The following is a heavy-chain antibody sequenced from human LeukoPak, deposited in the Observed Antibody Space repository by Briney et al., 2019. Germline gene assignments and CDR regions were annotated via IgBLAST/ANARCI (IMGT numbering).Heavy chain of an antibody. CDR3: AKDTGAVAGFGGIDY. CDR1: VFTFIIYA. V-gene: IGHV3-9*01. J-gene: IGHJ4*02. D-gene: IGHD6-19*01. Sequence: GGSLRLSCAASVFTFIIYAMHWVRQAPGRGGGWVSRIIGDGVIIGYADSVRGGFTISRENAKNSLYLYMNSLRAEDTDLYYCAKDTGAVAGFGGIDYWGEGTLVTVSS. CDR2: IIGDGVII.